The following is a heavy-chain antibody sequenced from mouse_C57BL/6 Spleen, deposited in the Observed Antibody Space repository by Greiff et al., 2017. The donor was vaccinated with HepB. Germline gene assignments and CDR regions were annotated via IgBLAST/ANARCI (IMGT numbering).Heavy chain of an antibody. D-gene: IGHD2-5*01. Sequence: DVKLVESGGDLVKPGGSLKLSCAASGFTFSSYGMSWVRQTPDKRLEWVATISSGGSYTYYPDSVKGRFTISRDNAKNTLYLQMSSLKSEDTAMYYCPRHERSNPGEGYAMDYWGQGTSVPVSS. V-gene: IGHV5-6*02. CDR2: ISSGGSYT. CDR3: PRHERSNPGEGYAMDY. CDR1: GFTFSSYG. J-gene: IGHJ4*01.